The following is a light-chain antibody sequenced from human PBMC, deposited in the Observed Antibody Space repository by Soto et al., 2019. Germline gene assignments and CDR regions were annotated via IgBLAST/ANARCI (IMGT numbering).Light chain of an antibody. CDR3: LQHNSYPWT. Sequence: DIQMTQSPSTLSATAGDRVTITCRATQPISRYIAWYQQKPGAAPKLLIYAATSLQSGVPSRFSGSGSGTEFTLTISSLQPEDFATYYCLQHNSYPWTFGQGTKVDIK. V-gene: IGKV1-9*01. J-gene: IGKJ1*01. CDR2: AAT. CDR1: QPISRY.